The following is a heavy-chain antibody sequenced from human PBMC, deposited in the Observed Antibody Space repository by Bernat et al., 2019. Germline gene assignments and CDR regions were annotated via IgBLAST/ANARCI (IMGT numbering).Heavy chain of an antibody. CDR3: AREALFGPPTVTTESYAFDI. CDR1: GFTFSSYA. J-gene: IGHJ3*02. CDR2: ISYDGSNK. V-gene: IGHV3-30*01. D-gene: IGHD4-17*01. Sequence: QVQLVESGGGVVQPGRSLRLSCAAPGFTFSSYAMHWVRQAPGKGLEWVAVISYDGSNKYYADSVKGRFTISRDNSKNTLYLQMNSLRAEDTAVYYCAREALFGPPTVTTESYAFDIWGQGTMVTVSS.